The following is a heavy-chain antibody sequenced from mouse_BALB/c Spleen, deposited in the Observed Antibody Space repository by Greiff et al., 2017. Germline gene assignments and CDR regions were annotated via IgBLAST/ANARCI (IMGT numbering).Heavy chain of an antibody. D-gene: IGHD2-4*01. Sequence: EVKLEESGGGLVKPGGSLKLSCAASGFTFSSYAMSWVRQTPEKRLEWVASISSGGSTYYPDSVKGRFTISRDNARNILYLQMSSLRSEDTAMYYCARPYYDYDVAMDYWGQGTSVTVSS. CDR2: ISSGGST. CDR3: ARPYYDYDVAMDY. J-gene: IGHJ4*01. V-gene: IGHV5-6-5*01. CDR1: GFTFSSYA.